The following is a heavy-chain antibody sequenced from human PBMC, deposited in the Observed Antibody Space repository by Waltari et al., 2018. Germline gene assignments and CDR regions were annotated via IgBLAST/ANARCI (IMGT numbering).Heavy chain of an antibody. Sequence: QVQLVESGGGVVQPGMSRRLSCAASGFRFSNFGMHWVRQVPGKGLEWVALAWFDGVKTYYADSVRGRFTISRDNSKNTLYLDIKNLRVDDTAIYYCAKDAFGNTYLDHWGQGTLVTVSS. CDR2: AWFDGVKT. CDR3: AKDAFGNTYLDH. J-gene: IGHJ5*02. V-gene: IGHV3-33*06. D-gene: IGHD3-10*01. CDR1: GFRFSNFG.